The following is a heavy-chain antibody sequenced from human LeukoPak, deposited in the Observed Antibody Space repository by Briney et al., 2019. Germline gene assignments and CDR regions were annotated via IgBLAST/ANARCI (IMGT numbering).Heavy chain of an antibody. CDR1: GFTFSTYA. Sequence: PGGSLRLSCAASGFTFSTYAMSWVRQAPGKGLVWVSRVNRDGSSTVYADSVKGRFTISRDNAKNTLYLQMNSLRAEDTAVYYCARVESGAVAGTGDVFDIWGQGTLVTVSS. CDR3: ARVESGAVAGTGDVFDI. D-gene: IGHD6-19*01. J-gene: IGHJ3*02. CDR2: VNRDGSST. V-gene: IGHV3-74*01.